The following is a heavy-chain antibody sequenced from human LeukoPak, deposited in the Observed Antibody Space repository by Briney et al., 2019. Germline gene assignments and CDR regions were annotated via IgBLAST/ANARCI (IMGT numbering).Heavy chain of an antibody. D-gene: IGHD6-25*01. CDR2: ISGAGVNT. J-gene: IGHJ4*02. CDR3: TKDQRGYQRAIDY. Sequence: LGESLKISCAASGFTFSSYAMNWVRQAPGKGLEWVSSISGAGVNTYYVDSVEGRFTISRDNSKNTLSLQMNSLRAEDTAVYYCTKDQRGYQRAIDYWGQGILVTVSS. CDR1: GFTFSSYA. V-gene: IGHV3-23*01.